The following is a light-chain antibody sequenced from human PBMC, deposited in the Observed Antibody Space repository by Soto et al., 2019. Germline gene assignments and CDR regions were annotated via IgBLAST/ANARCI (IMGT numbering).Light chain of an antibody. CDR1: QSLLHSNGYNY. Sequence: DIVMTQSPLSLPVTPGEPASISCRSSQSLLHSNGYNYLDWYLQKPGQSPQLLIYLGSNRASGVPDRFSGSGSGTDFTLKIIRVEAEDVGVYYCMQALQTPPAYTFGQGTKLEIK. CDR3: MQALQTPPAYT. J-gene: IGKJ2*01. CDR2: LGS. V-gene: IGKV2-28*01.